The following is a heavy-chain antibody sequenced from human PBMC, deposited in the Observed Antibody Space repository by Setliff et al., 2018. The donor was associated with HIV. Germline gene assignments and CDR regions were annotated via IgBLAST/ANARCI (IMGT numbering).Heavy chain of an antibody. J-gene: IGHJ3*02. Sequence: GGSLRLSCAASGFILDDYAMHWVRQAPGKGLEWVSGLSWNSGSIGHADSVKGRFTISRDNAKNSLYLQMNSLRAEDMALYYCAKGVPYGSGSYGVFDIWCQGTMVTVSS. V-gene: IGHV3-9*03. CDR2: LSWNSGSI. CDR1: GFILDDYA. CDR3: AKGVPYGSGSYGVFDI. D-gene: IGHD3-10*01.